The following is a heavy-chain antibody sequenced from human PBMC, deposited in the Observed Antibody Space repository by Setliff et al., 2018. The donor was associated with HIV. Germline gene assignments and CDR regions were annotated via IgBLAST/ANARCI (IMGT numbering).Heavy chain of an antibody. Sequence: ASVKVSCKASGYTFTSYAMHWVRQAPGQRLEWMGWINAGNGNTKYSQKFQGRVTITRDTSASTAYMELSSLRSEDTAVYYCARGSSGFRSGSYYNTFIDYWGQGTLVTAPQ. CDR1: GYTFTSYA. V-gene: IGHV1-3*01. CDR2: INAGNGNT. J-gene: IGHJ4*02. D-gene: IGHD3-10*01. CDR3: ARGSSGFRSGSYYNTFIDY.